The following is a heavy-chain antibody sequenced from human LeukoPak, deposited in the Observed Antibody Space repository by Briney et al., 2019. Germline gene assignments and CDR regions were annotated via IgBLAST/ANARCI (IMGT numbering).Heavy chain of an antibody. D-gene: IGHD3-10*01. V-gene: IGHV1-18*01. CDR1: GYTFISYG. J-gene: IGHJ5*02. CDR3: ARDYGSGSYYTFWFDP. CDR2: ISAYNGNT. Sequence: GASVKVSCKASGYTFISYGITWVRQAPGQGLEWMGWISAYNGNTNYAQKLQGRVTMTTDTSTSTAYMELRSLRSDDTAVYYCARDYGSGSYYTFWFDPWGQGTLVTVSS.